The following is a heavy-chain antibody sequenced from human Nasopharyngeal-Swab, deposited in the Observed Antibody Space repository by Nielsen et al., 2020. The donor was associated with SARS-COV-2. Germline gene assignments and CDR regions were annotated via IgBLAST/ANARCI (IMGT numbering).Heavy chain of an antibody. CDR3: ARGNEGAAAGTGYYYYGMDV. CDR1: GGTFSRYA. CDR2: IIPILGIA. J-gene: IGHJ6*02. Sequence: AVKVSCKASGGTFSRYAISWVRQAPGQGLEWMGRIIPILGIANYAQKFQGRVTITADKSTSTAYMELSSLRSEDTAVYYCARGNEGAAAGTGYYYYGMDVWGQGTTVTVSS. V-gene: IGHV1-69*04. D-gene: IGHD6-13*01.